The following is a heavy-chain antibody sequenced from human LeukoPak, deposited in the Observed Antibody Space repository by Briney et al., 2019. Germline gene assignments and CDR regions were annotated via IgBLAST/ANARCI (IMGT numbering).Heavy chain of an antibody. D-gene: IGHD3-22*01. Sequence: GGSLRLPCAASGFTVSSNYMSWVRQAPGKGLEWVSVIYSGGRTYYADSVKGRFTISRDNSKNTLYLQMNSLRAEDTAVYYCARESNSGYYLSYWGQGTLVTVSS. CDR1: GFTVSSNY. V-gene: IGHV3-66*01. J-gene: IGHJ4*02. CDR2: IYSGGRT. CDR3: ARESNSGYYLSY.